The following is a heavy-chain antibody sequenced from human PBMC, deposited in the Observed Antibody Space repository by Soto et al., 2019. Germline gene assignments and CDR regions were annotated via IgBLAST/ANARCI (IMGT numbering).Heavy chain of an antibody. CDR2: MYSGGST. D-gene: IGHD6-13*01. Sequence: EVQLVESGGGLIQPGGSLRLSCAASGFTVSSNYMSWVRQAPGKGLEWVSVMYSGGSTYYADSVKGRFTISRDNSKNTLYLQMNSLRAEDTAVYYCAREGRSWTFGMDVWGQGTTVTVSS. V-gene: IGHV3-53*01. J-gene: IGHJ6*02. CDR1: GFTVSSNY. CDR3: AREGRSWTFGMDV.